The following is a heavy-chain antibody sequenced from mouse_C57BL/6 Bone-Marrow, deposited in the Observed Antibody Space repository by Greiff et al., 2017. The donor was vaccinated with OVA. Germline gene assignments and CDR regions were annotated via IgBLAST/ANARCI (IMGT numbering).Heavy chain of an antibody. V-gene: IGHV1-81*01. CDR1: GYTFTSYG. CDR3: ARSGGLGRYFDY. Sequence: VMLVESGAELARPGASVKLSCKASGYTFTSYGISWVKQRTGQGLEWIGEIYPRSGNTYYNEKFKGKATLTADKSSSTAYMELRSLTSEDSAVYFCARSGGLGRYFDYWGQGTTLTVSS. D-gene: IGHD4-1*01. CDR2: IYPRSGNT. J-gene: IGHJ2*01.